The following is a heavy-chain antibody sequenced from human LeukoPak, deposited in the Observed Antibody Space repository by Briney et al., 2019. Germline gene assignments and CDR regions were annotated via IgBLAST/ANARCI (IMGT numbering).Heavy chain of an antibody. J-gene: IGHJ4*02. Sequence: ASVKVSCKASGYTFTSYDINWVRQATGQGLEWMGWMNPNSGNTGYAQKFQGRVTMTRNTSISTAYMELSSLRSEDTAVYFCAKEPPSTGYYDYWGQGTLVTVSS. CDR1: GYTFTSYD. CDR3: AKEPPSTGYYDY. V-gene: IGHV1-8*01. CDR2: MNPNSGNT. D-gene: IGHD2-8*02.